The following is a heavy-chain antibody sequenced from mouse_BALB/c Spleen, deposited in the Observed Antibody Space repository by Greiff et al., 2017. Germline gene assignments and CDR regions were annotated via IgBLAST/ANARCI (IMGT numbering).Heavy chain of an antibody. Sequence: EVKLVESGGGLVKLGGSLKLSCAASGFTFSSYYMSWVRQTPEKRLELVAAINSNGGSTYYPDTVKGRFTISRDNAKNTLYLQMSSLKSEDTALYYCARHYGKPSHWYFDVWGAGTTVTVSS. CDR2: INSNGGST. D-gene: IGHD2-1*01. V-gene: IGHV5-6-2*01. J-gene: IGHJ1*01. CDR3: ARHYGKPSHWYFDV. CDR1: GFTFSSYY.